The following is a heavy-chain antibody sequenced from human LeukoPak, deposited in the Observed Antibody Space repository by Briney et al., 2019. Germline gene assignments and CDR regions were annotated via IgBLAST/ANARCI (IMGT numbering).Heavy chain of an antibody. D-gene: IGHD6-19*01. V-gene: IGHV1-2*02. J-gene: IGHJ4*02. CDR3: ARGLVAGSDY. CDR1: GYTFTGYY. CDR2: INPNSGGT. Sequence: ASVKVSCKASGYTFTGYYMHWVRQAPGQGLEWMGWINPNSGGTNYAQKFQGRVTMTRDTSTSTVYMELSSLRSEDTAVYYCARGLVAGSDYWGQGTLVTVSS.